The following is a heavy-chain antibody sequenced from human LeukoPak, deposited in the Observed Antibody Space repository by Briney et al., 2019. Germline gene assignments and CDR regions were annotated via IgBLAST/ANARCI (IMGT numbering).Heavy chain of an antibody. CDR1: GFTVSSTY. CDR2: IYKDGKI. D-gene: IGHD2-21*01. V-gene: IGHV3-53*01. Sequence: GGSLRLSCAASGFTVSSTYMSWVRQAPGKGLEWVSVIYKDGKIYYIDSVKGRFTISRDTSKNTPYLQMNSLRVEDTAVYYCASRHCSGGDCYFAGADPFDHWGQGTLVTVSS. CDR3: ASRHCSGGDCYFAGADPFDH. J-gene: IGHJ4*02.